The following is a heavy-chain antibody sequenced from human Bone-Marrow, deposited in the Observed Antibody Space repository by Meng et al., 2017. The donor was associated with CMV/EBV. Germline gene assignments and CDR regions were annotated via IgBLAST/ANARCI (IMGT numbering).Heavy chain of an antibody. Sequence: GESLKISCAASGFTFSSYAMHWVRQAPGKGLEWVAIISFDGSTKYYADSVKGRFTISRDNSKNTLYLQMNSLRAEDTAVYYCARVGRGSGYSSSWDYWGQGTLVTVSS. J-gene: IGHJ4*02. CDR3: ARVGRGSGYSSSWDY. V-gene: IGHV3-30-3*01. CDR2: ISFDGSTK. CDR1: GFTFSSYA. D-gene: IGHD6-13*01.